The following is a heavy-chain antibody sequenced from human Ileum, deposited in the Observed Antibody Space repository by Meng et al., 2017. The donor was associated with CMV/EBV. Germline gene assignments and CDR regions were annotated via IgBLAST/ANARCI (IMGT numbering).Heavy chain of an antibody. D-gene: IGHD5-24*01. CDR1: GEPLNGFF. J-gene: IGHJ1*01. CDR3: ASGRLQFTPSALQH. Sequence: QGQLQQWGAGLLKPSETLPLPCAVSGEPLNGFFCSWIRQPPGRGLEWIGEVNNRGRTNYNPSLKSRLTISIDTSKRQLSLMVTSVTAADSAIYYCASGRLQFTPSALQHWGPGTLVTVSS. V-gene: IGHV4-34*02. CDR2: VNNRGRT.